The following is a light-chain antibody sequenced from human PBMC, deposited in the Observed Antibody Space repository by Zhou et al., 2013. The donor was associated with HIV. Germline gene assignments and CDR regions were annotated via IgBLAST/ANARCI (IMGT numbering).Light chain of an antibody. V-gene: IGKV3-20*01. CDR3: QQYGSSRT. CDR1: QSVSSY. CDR2: GAS. J-gene: IGKJ1*01. Sequence: EIVLTQSPATLSLSPGERATLSCRASQSVSSYLAWYQQRPGQAPRLLIYGASSRATGIPDRFSGSGSGTDFTLTISRLEPEDFAVYYCQQYGSSRTFGQGTKVEI.